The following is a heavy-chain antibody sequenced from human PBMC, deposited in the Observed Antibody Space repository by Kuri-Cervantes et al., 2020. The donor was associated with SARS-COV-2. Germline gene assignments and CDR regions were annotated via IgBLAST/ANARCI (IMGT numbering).Heavy chain of an antibody. CDR3: AHGYYDILTGYYTAFDI. Sequence: SGPTLVKPTQTLTLTCTFSGFSLSTSGVGVGWIRQPPEKALEWLALIYWDDDKRYGPSLKSRLTITKDTSKNQVVLTMTNMDPVDTATYYCAHGYYDILTGYYTAFDIWGQGTMVTVSS. CDR1: GFSLSTSGVG. J-gene: IGHJ3*02. D-gene: IGHD3-9*01. CDR2: IYWDDDK. V-gene: IGHV2-5*05.